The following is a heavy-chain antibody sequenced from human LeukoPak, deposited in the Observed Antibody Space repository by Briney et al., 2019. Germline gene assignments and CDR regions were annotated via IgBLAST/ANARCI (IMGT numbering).Heavy chain of an antibody. V-gene: IGHV1-69*13. CDR1: GGTFSSYA. CDR3: ARVAYVDIVATTKYYYGMDV. D-gene: IGHD5-12*01. CDR2: IIPIFATA. J-gene: IGHJ6*02. Sequence: SVQFSCKASGGTFSSYAISWVRQAPGQGLEWMGGIIPIFATANYAQKFQGRVTITADESTSTAYMELSSLRSEDTAVYYCARVAYVDIVATTKYYYGMDVWGQGTTVTVSS.